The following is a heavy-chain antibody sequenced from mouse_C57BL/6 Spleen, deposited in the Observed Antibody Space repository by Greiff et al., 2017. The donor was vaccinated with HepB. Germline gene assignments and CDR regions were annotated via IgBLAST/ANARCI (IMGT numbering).Heavy chain of an antibody. V-gene: IGHV1-61*01. D-gene: IGHD3-2*02. Sequence: QVQLQQSGAELVRPGSSVKLSCKASGYTFTSYWMDWVKQRPGQGLEWIGNIYPSDSETHYNQKFKDKATLTVDKSSSTAYMQLSSLTSEDSAVYYCARSLAQANFAYWGQGTLVTVSA. CDR3: ARSLAQANFAY. CDR2: IYPSDSET. CDR1: GYTFTSYW. J-gene: IGHJ3*01.